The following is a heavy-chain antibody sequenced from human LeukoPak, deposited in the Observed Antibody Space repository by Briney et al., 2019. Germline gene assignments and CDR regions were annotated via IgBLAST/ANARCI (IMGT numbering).Heavy chain of an antibody. V-gene: IGHV4-59*08. CDR1: GGSIRNYF. CDR2: IYYSGST. D-gene: IGHD3-10*01. Sequence: SETLSLTCSVSGGSIRNYFWSWIRQPPGKGLEWIGHIYYSGSTHYNPSLKSRVTISVDTSKNQFSLKLSSVTAADTAVYYCARHVGNSGSGSYLTYFDYWGQGTLVTVSS. J-gene: IGHJ4*02. CDR3: ARHVGNSGSGSYLTYFDY.